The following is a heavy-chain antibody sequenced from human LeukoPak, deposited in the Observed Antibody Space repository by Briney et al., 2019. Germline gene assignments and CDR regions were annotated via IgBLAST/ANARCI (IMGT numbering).Heavy chain of an antibody. V-gene: IGHV4-34*01. CDR1: GFTFGDYA. CDR2: INHSGST. D-gene: IGHD3-22*01. J-gene: IGHJ4*02. Sequence: PGGSLRLSCTASGFTFGDYAMSWIRQPPGKGLEWIGEINHSGSTNYNPSLKSRVTISVDTSKNQFSLMLSSVTAADTAVYYCARADYYDSSGYYGYWGQGTLVTVSS. CDR3: ARADYYDSSGYYGY.